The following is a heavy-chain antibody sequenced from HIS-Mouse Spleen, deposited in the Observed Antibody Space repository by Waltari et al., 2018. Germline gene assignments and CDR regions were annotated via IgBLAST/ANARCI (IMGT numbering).Heavy chain of an antibody. CDR1: GFTFSSYA. CDR3: ARGRCCYGSGSGGDY. V-gene: IGHV3-30-3*01. Sequence: QVQLVESGGGVVQPGRSLRLSCAASGFTFSSYAIHWVHQPSGKGLEWVAVISYDGSNKYYADSVKGRFTISRDNSKNTLYLQMNSLRAEDTAVYYCARGRCCYGSGSGGDYWGQGTLVTVSS. D-gene: IGHD3-10*01. J-gene: IGHJ4*02. CDR2: ISYDGSNK.